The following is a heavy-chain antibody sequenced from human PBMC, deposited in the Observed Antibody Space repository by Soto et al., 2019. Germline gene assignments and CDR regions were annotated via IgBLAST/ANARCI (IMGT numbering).Heavy chain of an antibody. V-gene: IGHV4-39*01. J-gene: IGHJ4*02. CDR2: IYYSGST. D-gene: IGHD6-13*01. Sequence: QLQLQESGPGLVKPSETLSLTCTVSGGSISSSSYYWGWIRQPPGKGLEWIGSIYYSGSTYCNPPLKSRVSISVDTSNNQFSLKLSSVTAADTAVYYCARREGYSSSWYIPAIFDYWGQGTLVTVSS. CDR1: GGSISSSSYY. CDR3: ARREGYSSSWYIPAIFDY.